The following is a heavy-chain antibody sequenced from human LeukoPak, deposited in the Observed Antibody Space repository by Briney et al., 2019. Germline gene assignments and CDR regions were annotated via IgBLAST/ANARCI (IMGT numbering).Heavy chain of an antibody. CDR1: GFTFSNYW. CDR2: IKKDGSEK. D-gene: IGHD2-15*01. J-gene: IGHJ4*02. V-gene: IGHV3-7*01. CDR3: VRPAGWRSLDF. Sequence: GGSLRLSCAASGFTFSNYWMTWVRQAPGKGLEWVANIKKDGSEKYYVDSVKGRFTISKDNAKNSLYLQMNSLRVEDTAMYYCVRPAGWRSLDFWGQGSLVTVSS.